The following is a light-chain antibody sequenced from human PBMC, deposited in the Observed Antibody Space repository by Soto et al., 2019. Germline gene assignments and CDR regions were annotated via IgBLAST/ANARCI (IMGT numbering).Light chain of an antibody. CDR2: AAS. Sequence: DIRMTQSPSTLSASVGDRVTITCRASQSISTYLNWYQQKPGKAPKLLMHAASSLDRGVPSRFSGSGSGTDFTLTISSLQPEDFATYYCQQSYRTPRTFGQGTKVDI. CDR3: QQSYRTPRT. CDR1: QSISTY. V-gene: IGKV1-39*01. J-gene: IGKJ1*01.